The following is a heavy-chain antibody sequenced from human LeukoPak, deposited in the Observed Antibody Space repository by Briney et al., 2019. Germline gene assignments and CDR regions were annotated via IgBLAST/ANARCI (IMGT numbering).Heavy chain of an antibody. Sequence: ASVKVSRKASGYSLTSYYIHWVRQAPGEGLEWMGIINPSGGSTRYAQKFQGRVTVTRDTSTSTVYMELSSLRSEDTAIYYCARAPGYCSGGSCSWFDYWGQGTLVTVSS. CDR3: ARAPGYCSGGSCSWFDY. CDR2: INPSGGST. J-gene: IGHJ4*02. CDR1: GYSLTSYY. V-gene: IGHV1-46*01. D-gene: IGHD2-15*01.